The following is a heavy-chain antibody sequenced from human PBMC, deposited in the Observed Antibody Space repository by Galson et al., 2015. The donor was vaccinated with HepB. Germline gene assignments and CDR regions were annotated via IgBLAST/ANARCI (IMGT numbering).Heavy chain of an antibody. J-gene: IGHJ6*03. Sequence: SVKVSCKASGGTFSSYAISWVRQAPGQGLEWMGGIIPIFGTANYTQKFQGRVTITADESTSTAYMELSSLRSEDTAVYYCARGGIQLWLSTYMDVWGKGTTVTVSS. V-gene: IGHV1-69*13. CDR2: IIPIFGTA. D-gene: IGHD5-18*01. CDR3: ARGGIQLWLSTYMDV. CDR1: GGTFSSYA.